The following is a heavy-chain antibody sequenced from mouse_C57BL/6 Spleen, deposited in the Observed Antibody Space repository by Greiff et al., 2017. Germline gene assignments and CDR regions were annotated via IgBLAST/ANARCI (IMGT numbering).Heavy chain of an antibody. J-gene: IGHJ4*01. CDR2: ISNLAYSI. CDR3: ARHPSDGYAMDY. D-gene: IGHD2-3*01. Sequence: EVQLVESGGGLVQPGGSLKLSCAASGFTFSDYGMAWARQAPRTGPEWVAFISNLAYSIYYADTVTGRFTISRENAKNTLYLEMSSLRSEDTAMFYCARHPSDGYAMDYWGQGTSATVSS. CDR1: GFTFSDYG. V-gene: IGHV5-15*01.